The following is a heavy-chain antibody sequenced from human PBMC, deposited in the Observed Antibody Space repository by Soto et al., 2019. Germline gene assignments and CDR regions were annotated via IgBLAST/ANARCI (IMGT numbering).Heavy chain of an antibody. CDR2: ISAYNGNT. CDR3: ARDSGSWYPLFSSTHTDFDY. V-gene: IGHV1-18*01. CDR1: GYTFTSYG. D-gene: IGHD6-13*01. Sequence: ASVKVSCKASGYTFTSYGISWVRQAPGQGLEWMGWISAYNGNTNYAQKLQGRVTMTTDTSTSTAYMELRSLRSDDTAVYYCARDSGSWYPLFSSTHTDFDYWGQGTLVTVSS. J-gene: IGHJ4*02.